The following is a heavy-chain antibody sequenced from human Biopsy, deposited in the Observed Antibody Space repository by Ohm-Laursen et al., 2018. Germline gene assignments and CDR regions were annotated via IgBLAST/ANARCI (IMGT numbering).Heavy chain of an antibody. V-gene: IGHV1-2*02. CDR2: INPNSGGT. Sequence: ASVKVSCKAPGDTFTNYTMDWVRQAPGQGLEWMGWINPNSGGTNYAQKFQGRVTMTRDTSMSTAYMELNRLRSDDTAVYYCARGGLNYWYFDLWGRGTLVTVSS. CDR1: GDTFTNYT. D-gene: IGHD1-26*01. CDR3: ARGGLNYWYFDL. J-gene: IGHJ2*01.